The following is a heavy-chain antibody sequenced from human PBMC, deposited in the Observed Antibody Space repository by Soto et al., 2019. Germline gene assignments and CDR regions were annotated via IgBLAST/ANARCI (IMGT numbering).Heavy chain of an antibody. D-gene: IGHD5-12*01. CDR1: GGSINTFY. Sequence: SETLSLTCPVSGGSINTFYWSWVRQPAGKGLEWIGRIFSSGITSFNPSLESRVAMSVDTSKNHFSLNLSSVTAADMAVYYCAREGSYSAYNFAHGIQLWSFDFWGQGALVTVSS. CDR3: AREGSYSAYNFAHGIQLWSFDF. J-gene: IGHJ4*02. CDR2: IFSSGIT. V-gene: IGHV4-4*07.